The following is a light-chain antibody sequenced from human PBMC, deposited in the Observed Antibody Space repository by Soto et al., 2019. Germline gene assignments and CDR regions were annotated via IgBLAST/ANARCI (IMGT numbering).Light chain of an antibody. Sequence: DIQMTQSPSSLSASVGDRVTITCRASQSISSYLNWYQQKPGKDPKLLIYAASSLQSGVTSRFSGSGYGTDLTLTISSLQPEDFGTYYCQLSYSTPRTFGPGKKVDLQ. V-gene: IGKV1-39*01. CDR3: QLSYSTPRT. J-gene: IGKJ3*01. CDR1: QSISSY. CDR2: AAS.